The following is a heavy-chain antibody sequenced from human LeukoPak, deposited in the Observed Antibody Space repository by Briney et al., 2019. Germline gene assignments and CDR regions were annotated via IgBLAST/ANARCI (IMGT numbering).Heavy chain of an antibody. Sequence: GGSLRLSCAASGFTFSSYSMSWVRQAPGKGLEWVSAISGSGGSTYYADSVKGRFTISRDNSKNTLYLQMNSLRAEDTAVYYCAKVASLYSSGLYFDYWGQGTLVTVSS. CDR2: ISGSGGST. CDR3: AKVASLYSSGLYFDY. CDR1: GFTFSSYS. J-gene: IGHJ4*02. V-gene: IGHV3-23*01. D-gene: IGHD6-19*01.